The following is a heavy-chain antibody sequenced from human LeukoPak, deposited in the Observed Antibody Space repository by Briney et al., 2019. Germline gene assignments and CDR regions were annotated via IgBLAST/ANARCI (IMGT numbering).Heavy chain of an antibody. V-gene: IGHV1-69*13. J-gene: IGHJ4*02. CDR3: ARGGLRWSRSFDY. D-gene: IGHD4-23*01. CDR2: IIPIFGTA. CDR1: GGTFSSYA. Sequence: SVTVSCKASGGTFSSYAISWVRQAPGQGLEWMGGIIPIFGTANYAQKFQGRVTITADESTSTAYMELSSLRSEDTAVYYCARGGLRWSRSFDYWGQGTLVTVSS.